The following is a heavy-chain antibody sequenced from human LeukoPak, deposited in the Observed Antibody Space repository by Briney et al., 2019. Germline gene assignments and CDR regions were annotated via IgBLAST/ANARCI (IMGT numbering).Heavy chain of an antibody. J-gene: IGHJ4*02. D-gene: IGHD2-15*01. V-gene: IGHV3-21*01. Sequence: SGGSLRLSCAASGFTFSSYSMNWVRQAPGKGLEWVSSISSSSSYIYYADSVKGRFTISRDNAKNSLYLQMNSLRAEDTVVYYCARDSRPVVAATITGHYFDYWGQGTLVTVSS. CDR1: GFTFSSYS. CDR3: ARDSRPVVAATITGHYFDY. CDR2: ISSSSSYI.